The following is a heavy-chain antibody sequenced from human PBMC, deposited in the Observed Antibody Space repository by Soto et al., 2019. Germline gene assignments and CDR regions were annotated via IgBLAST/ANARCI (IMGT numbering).Heavy chain of an antibody. CDR2: IYYSGST. J-gene: IGHJ6*03. CDR1: GGSISSYY. CDR3: ARVRDDLRADYYYYYMDV. V-gene: IGHV4-59*01. D-gene: IGHD3-3*01. Sequence: SETLSLTCTVSGGSISSYYWSWIRQPPGKGLEWIGYIYYSGSTNYNPSLKSRVTISVDTSKNQFSLKLSSVTAADTAVYYCARVRDDLRADYYYYYMDVWGKGTTVTVSS.